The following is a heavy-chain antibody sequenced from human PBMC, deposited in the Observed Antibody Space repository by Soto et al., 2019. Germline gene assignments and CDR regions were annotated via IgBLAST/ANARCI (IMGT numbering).Heavy chain of an antibody. J-gene: IGHJ6*04. CDR3: TTERIVVVTNYYYGMDG. CDR1: GFTFSNAW. CDR2: IKSKTDGGTT. V-gene: IGHV3-15*07. D-gene: IGHD3-22*01. Sequence: GGSLRLSCAASGFTFSNAWMNWVRQAPGKGLEWVGRIKSKTDGGTTDYAAPVKGRFTISRDDSKNTLYLQMNSLKTEDTAVYYCTTERIVVVTNYYYGMDGWGKGTTVTVSS.